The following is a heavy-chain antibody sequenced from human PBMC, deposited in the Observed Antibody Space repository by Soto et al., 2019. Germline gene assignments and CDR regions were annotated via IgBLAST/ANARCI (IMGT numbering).Heavy chain of an antibody. V-gene: IGHV3-30*18. CDR2: ISYDGSKK. CDR3: AKFKYNWNDGGLDY. J-gene: IGHJ4*02. Sequence: QVQLVESGGGVVQPGRSLRLSCAASGFTFSSYGMHWVRQAPGKGLEWVAVISYDGSKKYYADSVKGRFTISRDNSKNTLYLQMNSLRVEDTAVYYCAKFKYNWNDGGLDYWGQGTLVIVSS. CDR1: GFTFSSYG. D-gene: IGHD1-1*01.